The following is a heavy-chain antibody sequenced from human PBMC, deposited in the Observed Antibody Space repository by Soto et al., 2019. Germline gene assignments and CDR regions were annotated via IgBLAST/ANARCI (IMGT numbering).Heavy chain of an antibody. CDR2: VDPIDSYA. CDR3: ARHTGIAATDFDY. Sequence: PWESLKISCKGSGYRFTSYWISWVRQMPGKGLEWMGTVDPIDSYANYSPSFQGHVTISAAKSSSTAYLQWSGMKASDTAMYYCARHTGIAATDFDYWGQGNLVTLSS. D-gene: IGHD6-13*01. J-gene: IGHJ4*02. CDR1: GYRFTSYW. V-gene: IGHV5-10-1*01.